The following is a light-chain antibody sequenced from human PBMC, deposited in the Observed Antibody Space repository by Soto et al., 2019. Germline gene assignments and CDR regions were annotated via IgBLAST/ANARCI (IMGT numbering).Light chain of an antibody. J-gene: IGLJ2*01. V-gene: IGLV2-8*01. CDR1: SSDIGGYNY. CDR2: EVS. CDR3: SSYAGSNNAV. Sequence: QSALTQPPSASGSPGQSVTTSCTGTSSDIGGYNYVSWYQQHPGKAPKLMIYEVSKRPSGVPDRFSGSKSGNTASLTVSGLQAEDEADYYCSSYAGSNNAVFGGGTKLTVL.